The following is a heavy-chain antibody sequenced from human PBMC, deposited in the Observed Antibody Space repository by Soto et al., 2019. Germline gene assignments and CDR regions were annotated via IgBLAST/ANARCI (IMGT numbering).Heavy chain of an antibody. Sequence: PSETLSLTCSVYNGSFIGYYWTWVRQPPGKGLEWIGEINHFGSPNYNPSLKSRVAISIDTSKHQFSLSLRSLTAADTAVYYCASLNGGRFLDKGDYWGQGILVTVSS. CDR2: INHFGSP. V-gene: IGHV4-34*01. J-gene: IGHJ4*02. CDR3: ASLNGGRFLDKGDY. CDR1: NGSFIGYY. D-gene: IGHD3-3*01.